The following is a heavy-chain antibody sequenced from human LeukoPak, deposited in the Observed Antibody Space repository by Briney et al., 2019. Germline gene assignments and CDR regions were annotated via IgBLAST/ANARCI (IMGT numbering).Heavy chain of an antibody. V-gene: IGHV3-74*01. CDR1: GFTFSSYA. Sequence: GGSLRLSCAASGFTFSSYAMSWVRQAPGKGLVWVSRINSDGSSTDYADSVKGRFTISRDNAKNTLYLQMNSLTAEDTAVYYCASRPRGTYFFDHWGQGTLVTVSS. J-gene: IGHJ4*02. CDR3: ASRPRGTYFFDH. CDR2: INSDGSST. D-gene: IGHD3-16*01.